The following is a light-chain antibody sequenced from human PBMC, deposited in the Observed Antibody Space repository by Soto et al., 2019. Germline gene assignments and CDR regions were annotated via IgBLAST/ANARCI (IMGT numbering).Light chain of an antibody. Sequence: EIVLTQSPATLSLSPGERATLSCRASQSVNYYLAWYQQKPGQAPRLLVYDAYERATGIPARFSGSGSGTDFTLTISSLEPDDSAIYYCQQRSNWPPITFGQGTRLEI. CDR1: QSVNYY. V-gene: IGKV3-11*01. J-gene: IGKJ5*01. CDR2: DAY. CDR3: QQRSNWPPIT.